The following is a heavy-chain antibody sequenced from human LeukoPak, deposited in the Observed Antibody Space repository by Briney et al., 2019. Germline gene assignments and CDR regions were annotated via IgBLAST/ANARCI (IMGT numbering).Heavy chain of an antibody. Sequence: SVKVSCKASGGTFSSYAISWVRPAPGQGLEWMGRIIPILGIANYAQKFQGRVTITADKSTSTAYMELSRLRSEDTAVYYCARDRSSSWDYYYYYYGMDVWGQGTTVTVSS. J-gene: IGHJ6*02. D-gene: IGHD6-13*01. V-gene: IGHV1-69*04. CDR3: ARDRSSSWDYYYYYYGMDV. CDR2: IIPILGIA. CDR1: GGTFSSYA.